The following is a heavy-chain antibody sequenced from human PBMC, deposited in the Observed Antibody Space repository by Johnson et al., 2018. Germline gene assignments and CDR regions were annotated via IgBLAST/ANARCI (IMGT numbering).Heavy chain of an antibody. CDR3: VREGSMAEVANGFDI. Sequence: QVQLVESGGGLVKPGGSXRLSCAASGFTFDDHAMTWIRQAPGKGLECISYISSSGYTIKYTDSVKGRFTTSRDNAQNSLYLQMNSLRAEDTALYYCVREGSMAEVANGFDIWGLGTMVTVSS. D-gene: IGHD2-8*01. V-gene: IGHV3-11*01. J-gene: IGHJ3*02. CDR2: ISSSGYTI. CDR1: GFTFDDHA.